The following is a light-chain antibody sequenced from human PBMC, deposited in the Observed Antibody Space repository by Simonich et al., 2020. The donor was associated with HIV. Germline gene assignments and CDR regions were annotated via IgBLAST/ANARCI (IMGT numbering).Light chain of an antibody. CDR2: GAS. Sequence: EIVMTQSPATLSVSPGERATLSCRASQSVSNNLAWYQQKPGQAPRLLMHGASTRASGIPARFSGSGSGTEFTRTISSLQSEDFAVYHCQQYTNWPLTFGGGTKVKIK. CDR1: QSVSNN. J-gene: IGKJ4*01. CDR3: QQYTNWPLT. V-gene: IGKV3-15*01.